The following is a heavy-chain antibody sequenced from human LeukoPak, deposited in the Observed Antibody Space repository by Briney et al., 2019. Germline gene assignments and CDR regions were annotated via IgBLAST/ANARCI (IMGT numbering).Heavy chain of an antibody. CDR1: GYTFTSYG. CDR3: ARDYAVEMASHSWFDP. CDR2: ISAYNGNT. Sequence: ASVKVSCKASGYTFTSYGISWVRQAPGQGLEWMGWISAYNGNTNYAQKLQGRVTMTTDTSTSTAYMELRSLRSDDTAVYYCARDYAVEMASHSWFDPWGQGTLVTVSS. D-gene: IGHD5-24*01. V-gene: IGHV1-18*01. J-gene: IGHJ5*02.